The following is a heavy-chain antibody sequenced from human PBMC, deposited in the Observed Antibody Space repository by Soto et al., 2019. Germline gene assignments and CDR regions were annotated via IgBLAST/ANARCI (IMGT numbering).Heavy chain of an antibody. CDR1: GGSISSSSYY. J-gene: IGHJ4*02. Sequence: SETLSLTCTVSGGSISSSSYYWGWIRQPPGKGLEWIGSIYYSGSTYYNPSLKSRVTISVDKSKNPFSLKLSSVTAADTAVYYCASLFLHYFSFDYWGQGNLVTVSS. D-gene: IGHD3-10*01. V-gene: IGHV4-39*01. CDR2: IYYSGST. CDR3: ASLFLHYFSFDY.